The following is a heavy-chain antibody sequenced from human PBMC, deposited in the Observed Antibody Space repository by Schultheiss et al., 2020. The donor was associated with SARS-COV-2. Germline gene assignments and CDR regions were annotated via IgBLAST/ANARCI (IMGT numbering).Heavy chain of an antibody. CDR3: ARVSSQLVPFADY. J-gene: IGHJ4*02. D-gene: IGHD6-6*01. V-gene: IGHV4-61*08. CDR2: INHSGST. Sequence: SETLSLTCTVSGGSISSGGYSWSWIRQPPGKGLEWIGEINHSGSTNYNPSLKSRVTISVDTSKNQFSLKLSSVTAADTAVYYCARVSSQLVPFADYWGQGTLVTVSS. CDR1: GGSISSGGYS.